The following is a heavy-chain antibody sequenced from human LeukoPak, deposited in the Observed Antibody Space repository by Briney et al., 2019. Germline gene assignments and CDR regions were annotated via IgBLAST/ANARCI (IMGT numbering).Heavy chain of an antibody. CDR1: GFTFSSYA. J-gene: IGHJ5*02. CDR2: ISYDGSNK. V-gene: IGHV3-30-3*01. CDR3: ARDGGLNWFDP. D-gene: IGHD6-25*01. Sequence: GRSLRLSCAASGFTFSSYAMHWVRQAPGKGLEWVAVISYDGSNKYYADSVKGRFTISRDTSKNTMYLQMTSLRAEDTAVYYCARDGGLNWFDPWGQGTLVTVSS.